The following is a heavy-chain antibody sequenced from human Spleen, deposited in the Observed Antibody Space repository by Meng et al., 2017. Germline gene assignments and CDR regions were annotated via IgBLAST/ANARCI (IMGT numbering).Heavy chain of an antibody. CDR1: GGTFSSYA. D-gene: IGHD5-12*01. CDR3: ARSTVATLDAFDI. Sequence: SVKVSCKASGGTFSSYAISWVRQAPGQGLEWMGGIIPIFGTANYAQKFQGRVTITTDESTSTAYMELSSLRSEDTAVYYCARSTVATLDAFDIWGQGTMVTVSS. J-gene: IGHJ3*02. CDR2: IIPIFGTA. V-gene: IGHV1-69*05.